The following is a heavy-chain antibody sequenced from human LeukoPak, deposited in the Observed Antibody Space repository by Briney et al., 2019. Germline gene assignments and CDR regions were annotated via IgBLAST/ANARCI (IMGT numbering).Heavy chain of an antibody. J-gene: IGHJ4*02. V-gene: IGHV3-23*01. CDR3: ANNYDSSGLHRSL. CDR2: ISGSGGST. D-gene: IGHD3-22*01. Sequence: GGSLRLSCAASGFTFSDYYMSWIRQAPGKGLEWVSAISGSGGSTYYADSVKGRFTISRDNSKNTLYLQMNSLRAEDTAVYYCANNYDSSGLHRSLWGQGTLVTVSS. CDR1: GFTFSDYY.